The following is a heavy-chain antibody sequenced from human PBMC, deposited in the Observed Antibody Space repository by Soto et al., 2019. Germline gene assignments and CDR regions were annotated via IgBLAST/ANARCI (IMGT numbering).Heavy chain of an antibody. CDR3: AINSGYYHYFDY. V-gene: IGHV4-34*01. J-gene: IGHJ4*02. CDR2: INHSGST. D-gene: IGHD3-22*01. Sequence: ETLSLTCAVYGGSFSGYYWSWIRQPPGKGLEWIGEINHSGSTNYNPSLKSRVTISVDTSKNQFSLKLSSVTAADTAVYYCAINSGYYHYFDYWGQGTLVTVSS. CDR1: GGSFSGYY.